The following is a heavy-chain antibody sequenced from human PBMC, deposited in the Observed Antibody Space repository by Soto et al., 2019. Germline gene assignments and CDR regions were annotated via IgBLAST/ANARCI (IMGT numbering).Heavy chain of an antibody. V-gene: IGHV6-1*01. CDR1: GDSVSSNSAA. D-gene: IGHD3-3*01. J-gene: IGHJ6*03. CDR2: TYYRSKWYN. Sequence: PSQTLSLTCAISGDSVSSNSAAWNWVRQSPSRGLEWLGRTYYRSKWYNDYAVSVKSRITINPDTSKNQFSLRLNSVTPEDTAVYYCARDEYYDFWSGYGGYYYYMDVWGKGTTVTVSS. CDR3: ARDEYYDFWSGYGGYYYYMDV.